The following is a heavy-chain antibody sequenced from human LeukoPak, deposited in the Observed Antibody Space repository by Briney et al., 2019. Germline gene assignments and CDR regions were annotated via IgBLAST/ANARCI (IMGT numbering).Heavy chain of an antibody. V-gene: IGHV3-23*01. CDR2: ISGSGGST. Sequence: PGGSLRLSCAASGFTFSSYAMSWVRQAPGKGLEWVSAISGSGGSTYYADSVKGRFTTSRDNSKNTLYLQMNSLRAEDTAVYYCAKDYYDSSGYINPYYYYMDVWGKGTTVTVSS. J-gene: IGHJ6*03. CDR3: AKDYYDSSGYINPYYYYMDV. CDR1: GFTFSSYA. D-gene: IGHD3-22*01.